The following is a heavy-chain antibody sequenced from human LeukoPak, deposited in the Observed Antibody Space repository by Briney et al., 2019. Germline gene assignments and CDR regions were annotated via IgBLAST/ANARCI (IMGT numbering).Heavy chain of an antibody. CDR2: ISSSSSYI. V-gene: IGHV3-21*01. CDR1: GFTFSSYS. Sequence: GGSLRLSCAASGFTFSSYSMNWVRQAPGKGLEWVSSISSSSSYIYYADSVKGRFTISRDNAKNSLYLQMNSLRAEDTAVYYCTRGYCSGGSCKDYYYYGMDVWGQGTTVTVSS. D-gene: IGHD2-15*01. CDR3: TRGYCSGGSCKDYYYYGMDV. J-gene: IGHJ6*02.